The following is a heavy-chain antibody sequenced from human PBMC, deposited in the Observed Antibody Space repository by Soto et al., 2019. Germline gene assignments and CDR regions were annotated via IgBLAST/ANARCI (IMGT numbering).Heavy chain of an antibody. D-gene: IGHD2-2*01. J-gene: IGHJ6*02. Sequence: ESGGGVVQPGRSLRLSCAASGFTFSSYAMHWVRQAPGKGLEWVAVISYDGSNKYYADSVKGRFTISRDNSKNTLYLQMNSLRAEDTAVYYCARVVPAASYYYYYGMDVWGQGTTVTVSS. CDR3: ARVVPAASYYYYYGMDV. CDR2: ISYDGSNK. CDR1: GFTFSSYA. V-gene: IGHV3-30-3*01.